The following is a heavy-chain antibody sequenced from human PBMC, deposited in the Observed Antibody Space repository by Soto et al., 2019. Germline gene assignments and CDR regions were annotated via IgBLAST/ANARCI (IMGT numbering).Heavy chain of an antibody. Sequence: QVQLQQSGPGLVKPSETLSLTCTCSGGSISSYYWIWIRQPPGKGLEWIVYIYNSGSTNYNPSLKSRVTISVDTSKNQFALNLSSVTAADTAVYYCERGSTGYSSSWYRYWGQGTLVTVSS. CDR3: ERGSTGYSSSWYRY. CDR1: GGSISSYY. V-gene: IGHV4-59*08. CDR2: IYNSGST. D-gene: IGHD6-13*01. J-gene: IGHJ4*02.